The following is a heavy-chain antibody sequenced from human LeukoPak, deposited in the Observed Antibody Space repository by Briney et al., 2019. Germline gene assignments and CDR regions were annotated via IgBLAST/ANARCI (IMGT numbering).Heavy chain of an antibody. CDR3: ARVRPYYDSSGYYPYYFDY. D-gene: IGHD3-22*01. CDR2: INWNGGST. Sequence: GGSLRLSCAASGFSFDDYGLSWVREAPGKGLEWVSGINWNGGSTGYAGSVKGRFTISRDNAKNSLYLQMNSLRAEDTALYYCARVRPYYDSSGYYPYYFDYWGQGSLVTVSS. V-gene: IGHV3-20*04. CDR1: GFSFDDYG. J-gene: IGHJ4*02.